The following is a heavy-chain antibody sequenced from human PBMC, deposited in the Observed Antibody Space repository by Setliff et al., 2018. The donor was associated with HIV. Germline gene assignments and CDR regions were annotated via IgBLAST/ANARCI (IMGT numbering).Heavy chain of an antibody. CDR1: GFPFSSYA. J-gene: IGHJ4*02. CDR2: IFHDGSNK. CDR3: AKADTSGWYPHFQF. Sequence: PGGSLRLSCAASGFPFSSYAMHWVRQAPGKGLEWVAIIFHDGSNKYYADSVKGRFTISRDNSKNTLYLQMNSLGAEDTAVYYCAKADTSGWYPHFQFWGQGTLVTVSS. V-gene: IGHV3-30*04. D-gene: IGHD6-19*01.